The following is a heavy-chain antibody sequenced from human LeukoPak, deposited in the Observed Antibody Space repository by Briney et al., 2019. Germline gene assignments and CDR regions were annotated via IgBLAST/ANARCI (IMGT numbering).Heavy chain of an antibody. J-gene: IGHJ4*02. D-gene: IGHD2-15*01. V-gene: IGHV3-23*01. CDR3: AKDRFKGGSSPFDY. CDR2: ISVSAGST. CDR1: GFTFSTYA. Sequence: GGSLKLSCAASGFTFSTYAMSWVRQAPGKGLEWVSAISVSAGSTYYADSVKGRFTISRDNSKNTLYLQMNSLRAEDTAVYYCAKDRFKGGSSPFDYWGQGTLVTVSS.